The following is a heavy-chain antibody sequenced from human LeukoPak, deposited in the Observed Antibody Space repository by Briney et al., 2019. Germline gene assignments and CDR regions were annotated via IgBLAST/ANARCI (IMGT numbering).Heavy chain of an antibody. Sequence: PGRSLRLSCAASGFTFGSYGMHWVRQAPGKGLEWVAVISYDGSNKYYADSVKGRFTISRDNSKNTLYLQMNSLRAEDTAVYYCARKRFSGRLNNLDAAFDIWGQGTMVTVSS. D-gene: IGHD3-3*01. CDR1: GFTFGSYG. V-gene: IGHV3-30*03. J-gene: IGHJ3*02. CDR2: ISYDGSNK. CDR3: ARKRFSGRLNNLDAAFDI.